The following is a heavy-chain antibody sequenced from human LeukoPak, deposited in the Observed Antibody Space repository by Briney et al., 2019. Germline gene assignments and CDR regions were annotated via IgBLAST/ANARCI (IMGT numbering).Heavy chain of an antibody. CDR3: ATSGYSSSWYFG. CDR1: GFTFSRYW. CDR2: INQGESAK. J-gene: IGHJ4*02. D-gene: IGHD6-13*01. Sequence: GGSLRLSCAASGFTFSRYWMSWVRQAPGKGLEWVASINQGESAKFYVDSVKGRFTISRDNAKNSLFLQMNSLRAEDTAVYYCATSGYSSSWYFGWGQGTLVTVSS. V-gene: IGHV3-7*01.